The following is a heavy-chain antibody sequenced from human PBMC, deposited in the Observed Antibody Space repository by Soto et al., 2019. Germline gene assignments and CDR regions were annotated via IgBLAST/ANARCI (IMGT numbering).Heavy chain of an antibody. CDR2: TYYRSKWYN. Sequence: PSQTLSLTCAISGDSVSSNSAAWNWIRQSPSRGLEWLGRTYYRSKWYNDYAVSVKGRITINPDTSKNQFSLQLNSVTPEDTAVYYCARALWFGELSDTAQDYYYGMDVWGQGTTVTVSS. CDR3: ARALWFGELSDTAQDYYYGMDV. CDR1: GDSVSSNSAA. V-gene: IGHV6-1*01. D-gene: IGHD3-10*01. J-gene: IGHJ6*02.